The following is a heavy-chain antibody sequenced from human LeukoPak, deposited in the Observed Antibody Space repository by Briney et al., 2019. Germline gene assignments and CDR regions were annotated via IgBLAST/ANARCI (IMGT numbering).Heavy chain of an antibody. CDR2: ISYDGSNK. Sequence: GGSLRLSCAASGFTFSSYGMHWFGQVPAKGLEWLAVISYDGSNKYYADSVKGRFTISRDNSKNTLYLQMNSLRAEDTAVYYCAKDRGYGSGSYLVNNWGQGTLVTVSS. V-gene: IGHV3-30*18. CDR1: GFTFSSYG. CDR3: AKDRGYGSGSYLVNN. J-gene: IGHJ4*02. D-gene: IGHD3-10*01.